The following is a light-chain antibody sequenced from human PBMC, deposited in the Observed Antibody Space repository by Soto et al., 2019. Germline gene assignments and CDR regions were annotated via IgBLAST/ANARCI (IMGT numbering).Light chain of an antibody. CDR3: QKYNSAPWT. Sequence: DFQMTQSPSSLSGSVGDRVTISCRASQVISNYLAWYQQKPGKVPKLLIYAASTLQSGVPSRFSGSGSGTDFTLTISSLQPEDVATYYCQKYNSAPWTFGQGTKVEIK. CDR1: QVISNY. J-gene: IGKJ1*01. CDR2: AAS. V-gene: IGKV1-27*01.